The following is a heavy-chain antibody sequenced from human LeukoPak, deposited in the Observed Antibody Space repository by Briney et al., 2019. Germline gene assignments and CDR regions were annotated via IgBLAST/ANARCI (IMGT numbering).Heavy chain of an antibody. V-gene: IGHV1-69*13. CDR1: GGTLSSYR. Sequence: GASVKVSCKASGGTLSSYRVSWVRQAPGQGLEWMGGIIPISGTANYAQKFQGRVTITADESTSTAYMELSSLRSEDTAVYFCARESGIPAAVYYFDYWGQGTPVTVSS. CDR2: IIPISGTA. J-gene: IGHJ4*02. D-gene: IGHD2-2*01. CDR3: ARESGIPAAVYYFDY.